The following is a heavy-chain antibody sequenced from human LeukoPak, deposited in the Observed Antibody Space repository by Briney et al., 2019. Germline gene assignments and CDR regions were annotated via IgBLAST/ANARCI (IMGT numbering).Heavy chain of an antibody. J-gene: IGHJ4*02. V-gene: IGHV3-53*01. Sequence: PGGSLRLSCAGSGFTVSSHYLSRVRPAPGQGLEWVAVIYSGGRTYYADSVKGRFTISRDNSKNTLYLQMNSLRAEDTAVYYCAKTYAYCSGGSCYDYGGQGTLVTVSS. CDR2: IYSGGRT. CDR3: AKTYAYCSGGSCYDY. CDR1: GFTVSSHY. D-gene: IGHD2-15*01.